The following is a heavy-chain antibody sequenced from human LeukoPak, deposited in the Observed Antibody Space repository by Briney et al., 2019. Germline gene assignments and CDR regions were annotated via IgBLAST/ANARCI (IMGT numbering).Heavy chain of an antibody. CDR2: ISSSGRTI. D-gene: IGHD2-15*01. CDR1: GFTFSSYE. V-gene: IGHV3-48*03. CDR3: VRRYCSSSSCTLGS. J-gene: IGHJ4*02. Sequence: GGSLRLSCAASGFTFSSYEMIWVSQAPGKCMEWVSYISSSGRTIFYADSVKGRFTVSRDNAKNSLYLQMNSLRAEDTAVYYCVRRYCSSSSCTLGSWGQGTLVTVSS.